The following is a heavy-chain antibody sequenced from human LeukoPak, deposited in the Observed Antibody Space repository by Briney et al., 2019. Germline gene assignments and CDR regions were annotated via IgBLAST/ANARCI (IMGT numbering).Heavy chain of an antibody. V-gene: IGHV4-39*01. CDR1: GGSISSSSYY. Sequence: SETLSLTCTVSGGSISSSSYYWGWIRQPPGKGLEWIGSIYYSGSTYYNPSLKSRVTISVDTSKNQFSLKLSSVTAADTAVYYCASTYYYDSSGYYYFDYWSQGTLVTVSS. CDR2: IYYSGST. D-gene: IGHD3-22*01. J-gene: IGHJ4*02. CDR3: ASTYYYDSSGYYYFDY.